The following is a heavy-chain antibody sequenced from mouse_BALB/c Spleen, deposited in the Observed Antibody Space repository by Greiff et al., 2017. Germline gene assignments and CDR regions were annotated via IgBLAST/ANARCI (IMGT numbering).Heavy chain of an antibody. V-gene: IGHV5-6-5*01. Sequence: EVKLVESGGGLVKPGGSLKLSCAASGFTFSSYAMSWVRQTPEKRLEWVASISSGGSTYYPDSVKARFTISRDNARNILYLQMSSLRSEDTAMYYCATPYYGSSPSYWYFDVWGAGTTVTVSS. CDR2: ISSGGST. J-gene: IGHJ1*01. CDR1: GFTFSSYA. CDR3: ATPYYGSSPSYWYFDV. D-gene: IGHD1-1*01.